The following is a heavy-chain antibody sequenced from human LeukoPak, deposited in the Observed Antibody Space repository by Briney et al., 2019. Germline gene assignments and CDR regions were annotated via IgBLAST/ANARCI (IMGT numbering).Heavy chain of an antibody. CDR2: ISGSGGST. J-gene: IGHJ4*02. Sequence: GGSLRLSCAASGFTFSSYAMSWVRQAPGKGLEWVSAISGSGGSTYYADSVKGRFTISRDNSKNTLYLQMNSLRAEDTAVYYCAKGGILGYCSSTSCYLGYWGQGTLVTASS. CDR3: AKGGILGYCSSTSCYLGY. D-gene: IGHD2-2*01. CDR1: GFTFSSYA. V-gene: IGHV3-23*01.